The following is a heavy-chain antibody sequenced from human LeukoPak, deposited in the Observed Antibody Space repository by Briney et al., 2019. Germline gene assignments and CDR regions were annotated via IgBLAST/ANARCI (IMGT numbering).Heavy chain of an antibody. CDR3: ARGYSSGWFSPPFDY. V-gene: IGHV4-59*10. D-gene: IGHD6-19*01. CDR2: IYTSGST. CDR1: GGSFSGYY. J-gene: IGHJ4*02. Sequence: PSETLSLTCAVYGGSFSGYYWSWIRQPAGKGLEWIGRIYTSGSTNYNPSLKSRVTMSVDTSKNQFSLKLSSATAADTAVYYCARGYSSGWFSPPFDYWGQGTLVTVSS.